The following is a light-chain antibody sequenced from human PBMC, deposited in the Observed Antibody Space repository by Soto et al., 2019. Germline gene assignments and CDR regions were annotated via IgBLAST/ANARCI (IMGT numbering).Light chain of an antibody. Sequence: EIVLTQSPGTLSLSPGERATLSCRASQSVSSNYLAWYQQKPGQAPRLLIYCASNRATGIPDRFSGSGSGTDFTLTINRREPEDCAVYYCQQYGNSPPITFVPGTKVDVK. V-gene: IGKV3-20*01. J-gene: IGKJ3*01. CDR1: QSVSSNY. CDR3: QQYGNSPPIT. CDR2: CAS.